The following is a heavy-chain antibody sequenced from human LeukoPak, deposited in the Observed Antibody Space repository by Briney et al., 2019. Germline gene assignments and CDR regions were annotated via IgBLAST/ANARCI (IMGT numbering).Heavy chain of an antibody. CDR2: ISSSSSTI. V-gene: IGHV3-48*04. CDR3: ASAWTGGAAAGRKAFDI. D-gene: IGHD6-13*01. Sequence: GGSLRLSCAASGFTFSSYSMNWVRQAPGKGLEWVSYISSSSSTIYYADSVKGRFTISRDNAKNSLYLQMNSLRAEDTAVYYCASAWTGGAAAGRKAFDIWGQGTMVTVSS. J-gene: IGHJ3*02. CDR1: GFTFSSYS.